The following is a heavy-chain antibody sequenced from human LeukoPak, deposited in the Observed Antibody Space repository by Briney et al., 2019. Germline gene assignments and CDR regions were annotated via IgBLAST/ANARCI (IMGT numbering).Heavy chain of an antibody. CDR2: IYPGDSDI. J-gene: IGHJ4*02. CDR1: GFIFTTYW. V-gene: IGHV5-51*01. CDR3: ARLSNDCSIDY. D-gene: IGHD1-1*01. Sequence: KPGESLRISCKGSGFIFTTYWIGWARQMPGKGLEWMGIIYPGDSDIKYSPSFQGQVTISADKSISTAYLQWSSLKASDAAVYYCARLSNDCSIDYWGQGTLVTVSS.